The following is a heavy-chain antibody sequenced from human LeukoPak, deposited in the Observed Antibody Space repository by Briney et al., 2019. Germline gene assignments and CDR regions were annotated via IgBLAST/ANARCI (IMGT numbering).Heavy chain of an antibody. CDR2: ISGSGGST. Sequence: PGGSLRLSCAASGFTFSSYAMSWVRQAPGKGLEWVSAISGSGGSTYYADSVKGRFTISRDNAKNSLYLQMNSLRAEDTAVYYCARLIGSSSGFDYWGQGTLVTVSS. CDR1: GFTFSSYA. J-gene: IGHJ4*02. D-gene: IGHD6-6*01. V-gene: IGHV3-23*01. CDR3: ARLIGSSSGFDY.